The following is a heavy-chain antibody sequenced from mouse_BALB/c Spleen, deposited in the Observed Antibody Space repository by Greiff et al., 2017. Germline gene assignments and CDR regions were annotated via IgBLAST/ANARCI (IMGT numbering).Heavy chain of an antibody. V-gene: IGHV1-69*01. D-gene: IGHD1-1*02. CDR3: AIGNYVVY. Sequence: QVQLQQPGAELVMPGASVKMSCKASGYTFTDYWMHWVKQRPGQGLEWIGAIDTSDSYTSYNQKFKGKATLTVDESSSTAYMQLSSLTSEDSAVYYCAIGNYVVYWGQGTTLTVSS. CDR1: GYTFTDYW. J-gene: IGHJ2*01. CDR2: IDTSDSYT.